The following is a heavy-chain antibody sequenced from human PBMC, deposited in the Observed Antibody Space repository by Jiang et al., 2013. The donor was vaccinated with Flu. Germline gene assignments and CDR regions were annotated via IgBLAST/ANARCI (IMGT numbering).Heavy chain of an antibody. D-gene: IGHD3-22*01. CDR2: IWYDGSNK. J-gene: IGHJ4*02. CDR3: ARDPPGLYSGYYDY. Sequence: VQLVESGGGVVQPGRSLRLSCAASGFTFSSYGMHWVRQAPGKGLEWVAVIWYDGSNKYYADSVKGRFTISRDNSKNTLYLQMNSLRAEDTAVYYCARDPPGLYSGYYDYWGQGTLVTVSS. V-gene: IGHV3-33*08. CDR1: GFTFSSYG.